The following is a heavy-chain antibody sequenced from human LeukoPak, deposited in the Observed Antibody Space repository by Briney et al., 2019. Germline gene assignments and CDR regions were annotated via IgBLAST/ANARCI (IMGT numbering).Heavy chain of an antibody. D-gene: IGHD3-10*01. V-gene: IGHV4-59*01. CDR2: IYYSGST. J-gene: IGHJ6*04. Sequence: PSETLSLTCTVSGGSISSYYWSWIRQPPGQGLEWIGYIYYSGSTNYNPSLKSRVTISVDTSKNQFSLKLSSVTAADTAVYYRAAWVGESYAPYYYYGMDVWGKGTTVTVSS. CDR3: AAWVGESYAPYYYYGMDV. CDR1: GGSISSYY.